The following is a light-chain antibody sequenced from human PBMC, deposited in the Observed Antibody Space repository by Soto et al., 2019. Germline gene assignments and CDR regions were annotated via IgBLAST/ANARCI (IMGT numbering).Light chain of an antibody. CDR2: GAS. CDR1: QSVSSSY. CDR3: QQRSNWTIT. V-gene: IGKV3D-20*02. Sequence: EIVFTQSPGTLSLSPGERATLSCRASQSVSSSYLAWYQQKLGQAPRLLIYGASKRETGIPDRFSGSGSGSEFTLTISRLEPEDFAVYYCQQRSNWTITFGQGTRLEIK. J-gene: IGKJ5*01.